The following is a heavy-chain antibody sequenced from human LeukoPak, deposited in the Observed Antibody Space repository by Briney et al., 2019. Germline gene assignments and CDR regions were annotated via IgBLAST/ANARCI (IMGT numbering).Heavy chain of an antibody. Sequence: SETLSLTCIVSGGSISSNYWSWIRQPPGKGLEWLGYIYYSGSTNYNPSLKSRVTISVDTSKNQFSLKLSSVTAADTAVYYCARALEVVGATNYFDYWGQGTLVTVSS. CDR2: IYYSGST. CDR1: GGSISSNY. J-gene: IGHJ4*02. CDR3: ARALEVVGATNYFDY. V-gene: IGHV4-59*01. D-gene: IGHD1-26*01.